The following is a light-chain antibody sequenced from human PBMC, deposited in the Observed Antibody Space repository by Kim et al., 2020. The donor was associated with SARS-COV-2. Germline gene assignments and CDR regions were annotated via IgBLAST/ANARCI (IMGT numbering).Light chain of an antibody. CDR1: QGNRSH. CDR3: QQDYSYPYP. V-gene: IGKV1-8*01. CDR2: AAS. Sequence: SASTGDRVTLTCRACQGNRSHVAWYKQKTGKAPKLLSDAASTLQSGVPSRYSGRGTGTDFTLTISCLQSEDFATYYCQQDYSYPYPFGQGTRLEI. J-gene: IGKJ2*01.